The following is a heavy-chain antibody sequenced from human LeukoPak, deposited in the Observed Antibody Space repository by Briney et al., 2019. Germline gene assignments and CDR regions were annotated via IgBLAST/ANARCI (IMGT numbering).Heavy chain of an antibody. CDR1: GFTFSSYG. CDR2: ISSSSSTI. D-gene: IGHD4-17*01. J-gene: IGHJ4*02. CDR3: AKWGGLRVFPPAFFY. V-gene: IGHV3-48*01. Sequence: GGSLRLSCAASGFTFSSYGMHWVRQAPGKGLEWVSYISSSSSTIYYADSVKGRFTISRDNAKNSLYLQMNSLRAEDTAVYYCAKWGGLRVFPPAFFYWGQGTLVTVSS.